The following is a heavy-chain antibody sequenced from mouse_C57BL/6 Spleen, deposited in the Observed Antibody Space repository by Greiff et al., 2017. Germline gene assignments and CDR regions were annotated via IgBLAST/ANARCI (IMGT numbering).Heavy chain of an antibody. D-gene: IGHD1-1*01. CDR2: IYPGDGDT. Sequence: LQESGPELVKPGASVKISCKASGYAFSSSWMNWVKQRPGKGLEWIGRIYPGDGDTNYNGKFKGKATLTADKSSSTAYMQLSSLTSEDSAVYFCARSGGNYGYFDVWGTGTTVTVSS. J-gene: IGHJ1*03. CDR1: GYAFSSSW. CDR3: ARSGGNYGYFDV. V-gene: IGHV1-82*01.